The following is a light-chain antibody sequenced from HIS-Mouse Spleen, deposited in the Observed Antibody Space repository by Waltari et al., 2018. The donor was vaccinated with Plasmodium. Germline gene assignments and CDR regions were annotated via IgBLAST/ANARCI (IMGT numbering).Light chain of an antibody. CDR2: EVS. Sequence: QSALTQPPSASGSPGQSATISCPGTSSDVGGYNSVSWYQQPPGKAPNLMIYEVSKRPSGVPERFSGSKSGNTASLTVSGLQAEDEADYYCSSYAGSNNLVFGGGTKLTVL. CDR3: SSYAGSNNLV. J-gene: IGLJ2*01. CDR1: SSDVGGYNS. V-gene: IGLV2-8*01.